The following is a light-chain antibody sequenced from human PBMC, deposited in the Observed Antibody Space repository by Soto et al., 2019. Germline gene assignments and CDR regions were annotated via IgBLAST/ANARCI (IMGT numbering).Light chain of an antibody. Sequence: EIVLTQSPGTLSLSPGERATLSCRASQSVSNNFLAWYQQKPGQAPRLLIYGTSNRAAGIPDRFSGSGSGTDFTLTISRLEPEDFPVYYCQQYRSSPPLTFGGGTKVEIK. CDR2: GTS. V-gene: IGKV3-20*01. CDR3: QQYRSSPPLT. CDR1: QSVSNNF. J-gene: IGKJ4*01.